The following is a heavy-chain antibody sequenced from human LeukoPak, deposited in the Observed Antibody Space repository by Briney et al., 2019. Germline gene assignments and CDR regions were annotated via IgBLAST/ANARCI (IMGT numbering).Heavy chain of an antibody. CDR1: GGTFSSYA. CDR2: IIPIFGTA. J-gene: IGHJ5*02. D-gene: IGHD6-13*01. Sequence: SVKVSCKASGGTFSSYAISWVRQAPGQGLEWMGGIIPIFGTANYAQKFQGRVTITTEESTSTAYMELSSLRSEDTAVYYCARDNACAVSSSCPPLASWFDPWGQGTLVTVSS. CDR3: ARDNACAVSSSCPPLASWFDP. V-gene: IGHV1-69*05.